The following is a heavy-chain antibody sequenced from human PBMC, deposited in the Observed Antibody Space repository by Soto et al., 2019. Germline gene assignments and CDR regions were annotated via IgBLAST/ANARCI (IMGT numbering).Heavy chain of an antibody. D-gene: IGHD3-22*01. V-gene: IGHV1-18*04. CDR3: AREYLDYYDTSGYYY. J-gene: IGHJ4*02. CDR2: ISPYNGNT. CDR1: GFTFSDYG. Sequence: QVHLVQSGGEVRKPGASVKVSCRASGFTFSDYGITWVRQAPGQGLEWMGRISPYNGNTNYAQNVKGRVTMTTDTSTSTVYMELRSLRSDDTAVYFCAREYLDYYDTSGYYYWGQGTLVTVSS.